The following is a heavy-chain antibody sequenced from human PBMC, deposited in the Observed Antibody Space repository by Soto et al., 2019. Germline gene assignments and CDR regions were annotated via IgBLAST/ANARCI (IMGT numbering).Heavy chain of an antibody. CDR2: IWYDGSNK. V-gene: IGHV3-33*01. CDR1: GFTFSSYG. J-gene: IGHJ4*02. Sequence: QVQLVESGGGVVQPGRSLRLSCAASGFTFSSYGMHWVRQAPGKGLERVAVIWYDGSNKYYADSEKGRFTISRDNSKNTLYLQMNSLRAEDTAVYYCASENYGSGSFDYWGQGTLVTVSS. D-gene: IGHD3-10*01. CDR3: ASENYGSGSFDY.